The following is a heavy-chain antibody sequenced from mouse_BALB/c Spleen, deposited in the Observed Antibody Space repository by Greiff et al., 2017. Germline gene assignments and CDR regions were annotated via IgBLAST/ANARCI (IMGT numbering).Heavy chain of an antibody. V-gene: IGHV5-4*02. CDR2: ISDGGSYT. Sequence: EVKLQESGGGLVKPGGSLKLSCAASGFTFSDYYMYWVRQTPEKRLEWVATISDGGSYTYYPDSVKGRFTISRDNAKNNLYLQMSSLKSEDTAMYYCARDRDSYYYGSREGTWFAYWGQGTLVTVSA. J-gene: IGHJ3*01. D-gene: IGHD1-1*01. CDR3: ARDRDSYYYGSREGTWFAY. CDR1: GFTFSDYY.